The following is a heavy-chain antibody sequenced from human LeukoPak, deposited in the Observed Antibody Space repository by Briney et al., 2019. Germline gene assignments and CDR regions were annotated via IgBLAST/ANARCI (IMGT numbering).Heavy chain of an antibody. Sequence: SVKVSCKASGGTFSSYAISWVRQAPGRGLEWMGGIIPIFGTANYAQKFQGRVTITTDESTSTAYMELSSLRSEDTAVYYCARGLGTVTLDYYYYYYMDVWGKGTTVTVSS. V-gene: IGHV1-69*05. CDR3: ARGLGTVTLDYYYYYYMDV. D-gene: IGHD4-11*01. J-gene: IGHJ6*03. CDR1: GGTFSSYA. CDR2: IIPIFGTA.